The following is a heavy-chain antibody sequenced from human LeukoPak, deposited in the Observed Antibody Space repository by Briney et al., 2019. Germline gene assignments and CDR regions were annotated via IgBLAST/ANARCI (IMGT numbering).Heavy chain of an antibody. V-gene: IGHV1-8*01. CDR1: GYTFTSYD. Sequence: ASVKVSCKASGYTFTSYDINWVRQATGQGLEWMGWMNPNSGNTGYAQKFHGRVTMTRYTSISYAYMELSSLRSEDTAVYYCARGRYGSGSYYNPNYNWFDPWGEGTLVTVSS. D-gene: IGHD3-10*01. CDR2: MNPNSGNT. CDR3: ARGRYGSGSYYNPNYNWFDP. J-gene: IGHJ5*02.